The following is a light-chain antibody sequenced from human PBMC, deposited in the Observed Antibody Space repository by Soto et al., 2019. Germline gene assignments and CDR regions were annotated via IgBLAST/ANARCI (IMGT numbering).Light chain of an antibody. V-gene: IGLV2-14*01. CDR1: SSDVGGHNY. CDR2: DVS. J-gene: IGLJ1*01. Sequence: QSVLTQPASMSGSPGQSITVSCTGTSSDVGGHNYVSWYQQHPGKAPKLMIYDVSNRPSGVSNRFSGSKSGNTASLTISGLQAEDEADYYCSSYTSSSTYVFGTGTKLTVL. CDR3: SSYTSSSTYV.